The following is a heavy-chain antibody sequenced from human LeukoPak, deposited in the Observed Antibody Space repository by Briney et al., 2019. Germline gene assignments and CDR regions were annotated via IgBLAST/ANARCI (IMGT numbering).Heavy chain of an antibody. CDR2: ISGSGGST. CDR3: AKDQSTYYMDV. CDR1: GFIVSTHY. Sequence: GGSLRLSCAASGFIVSTHYMSWVRQAPGKGLEWVSAISGSGGSTYYADSVKGRFTISRDNSKNTLYLQMNSLRAEDTAVYYCAKDQSTYYMDVWGKGTTVTVSS. J-gene: IGHJ6*03. V-gene: IGHV3-23*01.